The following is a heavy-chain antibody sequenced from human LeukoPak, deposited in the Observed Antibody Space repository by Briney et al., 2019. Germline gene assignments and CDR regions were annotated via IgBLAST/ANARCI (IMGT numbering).Heavy chain of an antibody. CDR2: TRNKPNSYTT. D-gene: IGHD3-22*01. Sequence: QAGGSLRLSCEASGFSVTTKYMSWVRQAPGKGLEWVGRTRNKPNSYTTDYAASVKGRFTISRDDSKNSLYLQMNSLKAEDTAVYYCVQLDMGYYYDSSGYRNWGQGTLVTVSS. CDR3: VQLDMGYYYDSSGYRN. J-gene: IGHJ4*02. CDR1: GFSVTTKY. V-gene: IGHV3-72*01.